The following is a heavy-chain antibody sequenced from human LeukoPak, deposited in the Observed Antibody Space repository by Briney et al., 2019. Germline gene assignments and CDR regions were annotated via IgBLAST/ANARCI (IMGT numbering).Heavy chain of an antibody. CDR3: ARHYGP. J-gene: IGHJ5*02. V-gene: IGHV4-34*01. CDR2: IYDSGST. D-gene: IGHD3-16*01. CDR1: GGSFSGYY. Sequence: YPSETLSLTCAVYGGSFSGYYWSWIRQPPGKGLEWIGSIYDSGSTYYNPSLKSRVTISVDTSKNQFSLKLNSVTAADTAVYYCARHYGPWGQGTLVTVSS.